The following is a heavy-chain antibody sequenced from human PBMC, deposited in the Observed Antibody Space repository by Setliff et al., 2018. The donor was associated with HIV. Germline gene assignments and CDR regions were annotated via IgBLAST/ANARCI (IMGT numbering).Heavy chain of an antibody. V-gene: IGHV4-4*09. CDR1: GVSISDHY. CDR3: ARRSAGMYANSIDY. D-gene: IGHD2-8*01. J-gene: IGHJ4*02. CDR2: IYSSGTT. Sequence: SETLSLTCFVSGVSISDHYWGWIRQPPGKGLEWIGYIYSSGTTQYNPSVESRVTMSLDTSRDQFSLNLRSVTAADTAVYYCARRSAGMYANSIDYWGQGTLVTVSS.